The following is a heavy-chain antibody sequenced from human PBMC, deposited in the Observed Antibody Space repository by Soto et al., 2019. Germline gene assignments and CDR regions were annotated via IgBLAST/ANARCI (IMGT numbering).Heavy chain of an antibody. Sequence: ASVKVSCKASGYTFTSYGISWVRQAPGQGLEWMGWISAYNGNTNYAQKLQGRVTMTTDTSTSTAYMGLRSLGSDDTAEYYCARDLGVPLASTVWGYWGQGTLVTVSS. CDR1: GYTFTSYG. CDR2: ISAYNGNT. D-gene: IGHD3-16*01. J-gene: IGHJ4*02. V-gene: IGHV1-18*01. CDR3: ARDLGVPLASTVWGY.